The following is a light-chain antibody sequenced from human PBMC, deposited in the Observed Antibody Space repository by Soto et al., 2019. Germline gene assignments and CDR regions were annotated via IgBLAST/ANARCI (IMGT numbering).Light chain of an antibody. J-gene: IGKJ1*01. V-gene: IGKV3-20*01. CDR2: GAS. CDR1: QSVSSSY. Sequence: EIVLTQSPGTLSLSPGERATLSCRASQSVSSSYLAWYQQKPGQAPRLLIYGASSRATGIPDRFSGSGSGTDFTLTISRLEPEDFAGYYCQQYGSSPLTFGQGTKVEFK. CDR3: QQYGSSPLT.